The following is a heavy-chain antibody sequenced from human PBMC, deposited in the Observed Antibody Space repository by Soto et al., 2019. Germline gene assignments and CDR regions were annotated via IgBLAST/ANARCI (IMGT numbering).Heavy chain of an antibody. CDR2: IKSDGTYT. D-gene: IGHD5-12*01. CDR3: APGDSVYLRTGY. J-gene: IGHJ4*02. V-gene: IGHV3-74*01. Sequence: EVHLVESGGGLVQPGGSLRLSCAASGFTFSNYWMHWVRQDPGKGLVWVSRIKSDGTYTNYADSVKGRFTISRDNAESTLYLQMNMLRAEDTAVYFCAPGDSVYLRTGYWGQGTLVTVSS. CDR1: GFTFSNYW.